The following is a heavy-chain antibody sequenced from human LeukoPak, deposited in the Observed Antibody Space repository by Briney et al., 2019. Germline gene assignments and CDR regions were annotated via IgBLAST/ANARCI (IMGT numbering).Heavy chain of an antibody. J-gene: IGHJ4*02. CDR1: GFPFSSYA. Sequence: GGSLRLSRAASGFPFSSYAMSWVRQAPGKGLEWVSAISGSGGSTYYADSVKGRFTISRDNSKNTLYLQMNSLRAEDTAVYYCAKDRGVVVPAAPCYWGQGTLVTVSS. V-gene: IGHV3-23*01. D-gene: IGHD2-2*01. CDR3: AKDRGVVVPAAPCY. CDR2: ISGSGGST.